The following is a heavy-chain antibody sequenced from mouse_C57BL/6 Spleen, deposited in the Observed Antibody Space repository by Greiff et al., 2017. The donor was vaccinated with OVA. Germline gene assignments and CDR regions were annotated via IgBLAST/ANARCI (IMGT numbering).Heavy chain of an antibody. CDR3: ARGSYGSSYDDY. D-gene: IGHD1-1*01. V-gene: IGHV1-64*01. J-gene: IGHJ2*01. CDR2: IHPNSGST. Sequence: QVQLQQPGAELVKPGASVKLSCKASGYTFTSYWMHWVKQRPGQGLEWIGMIHPNSGSTNYNEKFKSKATLTVDKSSSTAYMQRSSLTSEDSAVYYCARGSYGSSYDDYWGQGTTLTVSS. CDR1: GYTFTSYW.